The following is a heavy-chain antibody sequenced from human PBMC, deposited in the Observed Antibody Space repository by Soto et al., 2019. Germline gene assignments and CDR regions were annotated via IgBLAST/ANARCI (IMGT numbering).Heavy chain of an antibody. Sequence: QVQLVQSGAEVKKPGASVKVSCKASGYTFTSYYMHWVRQAPGQGLEWMGIINPSGGSTSYAQKFQGRVTMTRDTSTSTVYMELSGLRSEDTAVYYCAREGGLEDIVATIGDRGKDYWGQGTLVTVSS. CDR1: GYTFTSYY. V-gene: IGHV1-46*01. J-gene: IGHJ4*02. D-gene: IGHD5-12*01. CDR3: AREGGLEDIVATIGDRGKDY. CDR2: INPSGGST.